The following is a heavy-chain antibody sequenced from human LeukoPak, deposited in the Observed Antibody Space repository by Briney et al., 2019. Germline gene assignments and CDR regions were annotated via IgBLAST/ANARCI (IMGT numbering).Heavy chain of an antibody. Sequence: GGSLRLSCAASGFTFNNYWMGWVRQAPGKGLEWVAYIKEDGSEKNYVDSVKGRFTISRDNAKNSLYLQMSSLRAADTAVYYCARVMAASVWRSYGSYYYYYYMDVWGKGTTVTVSS. J-gene: IGHJ6*03. D-gene: IGHD3-16*01. CDR1: GFTFNNYW. V-gene: IGHV3-7*01. CDR3: ARVMAASVWRSYGSYYYYYYMDV. CDR2: IKEDGSEK.